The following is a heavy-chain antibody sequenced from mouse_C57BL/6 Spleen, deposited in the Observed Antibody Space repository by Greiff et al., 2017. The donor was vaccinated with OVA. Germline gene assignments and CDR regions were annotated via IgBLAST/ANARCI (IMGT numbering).Heavy chain of an antibody. CDR1: GFTFSDYY. J-gene: IGHJ2*01. CDR3: ARVWDSNYPYYFDY. D-gene: IGHD2-5*01. V-gene: IGHV5-16*01. Sequence: DVKLVESEGGLVQPGSSMKLSCTASGFTFSDYYMAWVRQVPEKGLEWVANINYDGSSTNYLDYLKSRFIISRDNAKNDLYLQRSSLKSEDTATYYCARVWDSNYPYYFDYWGQGTTLTVSS. CDR2: INYDGSST.